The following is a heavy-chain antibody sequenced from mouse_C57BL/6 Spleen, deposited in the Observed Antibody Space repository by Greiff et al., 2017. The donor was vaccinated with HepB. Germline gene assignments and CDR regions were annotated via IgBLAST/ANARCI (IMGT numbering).Heavy chain of an antibody. J-gene: IGHJ2*01. D-gene: IGHD1-1*01. CDR2: INPNNGGT. Sequence: EVQLQQSGPELVKPGASVKISCKASGYTFTDYYMNWVKQSHGKSLEWIGDINPNNGGTSYNQKFKGKATLTVDKSSSTAYMELRSLTSEDSAVFYCASWYYGSSPFDYWGQGTTLTVSS. CDR1: GYTFTDYY. V-gene: IGHV1-26*01. CDR3: ASWYYGSSPFDY.